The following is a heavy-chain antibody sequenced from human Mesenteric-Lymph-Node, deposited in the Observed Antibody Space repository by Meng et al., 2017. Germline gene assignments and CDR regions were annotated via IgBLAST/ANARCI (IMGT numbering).Heavy chain of an antibody. Sequence: GESLKISCAASGFTFSSYAMHWVRQAPGKGLEWVAVISYDGSNKYYADSVKGRFTISRDNSKNTLYLQMNSLRAEDTAVYYCARASALETMIVVRGWGPFFDYWGQGTLVTVSS. J-gene: IGHJ4*02. CDR1: GFTFSSYA. V-gene: IGHV3-30*04. CDR2: ISYDGSNK. CDR3: ARASALETMIVVRGWGPFFDY. D-gene: IGHD3-22*01.